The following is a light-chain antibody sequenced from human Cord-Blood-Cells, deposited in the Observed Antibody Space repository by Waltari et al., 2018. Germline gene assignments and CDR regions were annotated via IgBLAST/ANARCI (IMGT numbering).Light chain of an antibody. V-gene: IGKV1-39*01. CDR2: AAS. CDR3: QQSYSTPLT. J-gene: IGKJ4*01. Sequence: DIQMTQSPSSLSASVADRSTITCRASQSISSYLNWYQQKPGKAPKLLIYAASSLQSGVPSRFSGSGSGTDFTLTISSLQPEDFATYYCQQSYSTPLTFGGGTKVEIK. CDR1: QSISSY.